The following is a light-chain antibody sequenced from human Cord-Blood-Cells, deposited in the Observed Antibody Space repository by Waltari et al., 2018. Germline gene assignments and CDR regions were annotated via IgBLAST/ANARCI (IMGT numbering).Light chain of an antibody. CDR3: AAWDDSLSGVV. V-gene: IGLV1-47*01. Sequence: QSVLTKPPSASASTGQRATISCSGNTSTIGSNYVYWYQQLPGTATQLLTYCNNQRPSGVPDRFSGSKSGASASLAISGLRSEDEADYYCAAWDDSLSGVVFGGGTKLTVL. J-gene: IGLJ2*01. CDR2: CNN. CDR1: TSTIGSNY.